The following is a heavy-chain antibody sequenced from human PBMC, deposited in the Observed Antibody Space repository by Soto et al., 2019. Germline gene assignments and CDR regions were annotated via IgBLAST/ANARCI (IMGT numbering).Heavy chain of an antibody. V-gene: IGHV3-23*01. CDR2: IGGSGGVT. D-gene: IGHD3-10*01. CDR3: VLWPPYYFDY. Sequence: EVQLLESGGGLVQPGGSLRLSCAASGFTFSNYAMSWVRQAPGKGLEWVSAIGGSGGVTYYADSVKGRFTISRDNSKNTLYLQMNSLRADDTAVYYCVLWPPYYFDYWGQGTLVTVSS. CDR1: GFTFSNYA. J-gene: IGHJ4*02.